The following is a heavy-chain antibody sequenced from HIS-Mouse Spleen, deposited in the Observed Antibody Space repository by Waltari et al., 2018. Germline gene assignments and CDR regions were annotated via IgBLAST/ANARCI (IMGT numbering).Heavy chain of an antibody. Sequence: QVQLVQSGAEVKKPGASVKVSCKVSGYTLTELSMHWVRQAPGKGLEWMGGFDPEDGEPIDDQKYQGRVTMTEDTSTDTAYMELSSLRSEDTAVYYCATAQLERRYYYYYGMDVWGQGTTVTVSS. CDR2: FDPEDGEP. CDR1: GYTLTELS. D-gene: IGHD1-1*01. CDR3: ATAQLERRYYYYYGMDV. J-gene: IGHJ6*02. V-gene: IGHV1-24*01.